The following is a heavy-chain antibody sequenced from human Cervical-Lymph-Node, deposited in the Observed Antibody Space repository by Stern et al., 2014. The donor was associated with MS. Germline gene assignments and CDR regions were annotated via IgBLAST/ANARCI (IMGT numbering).Heavy chain of an antibody. V-gene: IGHV3-74*02. CDR3: ARAYAGNRNFDY. CDR1: GFTFSSYW. CDR2: INYDGSSI. D-gene: IGHD4-23*01. Sequence: EVQLVESGGGLVQPGGSLRVSCAASGFTFSSYWMHWVRQAPGKGLVWVSRINYDGSSIAYADSVKGRFTISRDNAKNMLYLQMSSLGAEDTAVYHCARAYAGNRNFDYWGQGALVTVSS. J-gene: IGHJ4*02.